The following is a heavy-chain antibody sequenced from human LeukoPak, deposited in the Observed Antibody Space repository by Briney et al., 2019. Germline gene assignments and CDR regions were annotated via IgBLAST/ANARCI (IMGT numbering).Heavy chain of an antibody. D-gene: IGHD1-26*01. J-gene: IGHJ3*02. CDR3: ARDGELGSPADAFDI. V-gene: IGHV3-66*01. Sequence: AGGSLRLSCAASGFTVSSNYMSWVRQAPGKGLEWVSVIYSGGSTYYADSVKGRFTISRDNSKNTLYLQMNSLRAEDTAVYYCARDGELGSPADAFDIWGQGTMVTVSS. CDR2: IYSGGST. CDR1: GFTVSSNY.